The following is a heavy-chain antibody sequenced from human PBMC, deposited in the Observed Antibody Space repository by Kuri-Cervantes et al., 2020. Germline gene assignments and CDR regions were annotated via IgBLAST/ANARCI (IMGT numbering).Heavy chain of an antibody. CDR1: GFTVSSNY. D-gene: IGHD1-26*01. V-gene: IGHV3-53*01. Sequence: GGSLRLSCAASGFTVSSNYMSWVRQAPGKGLEWVSVIYSGGSTYYADSVKGRFTISRDNSKNTLYLQMNSLRAEDTAVYYCASGDPVHFGGSYGYYYYGMDVWGQGTTVTVSS. CDR3: ASGDPVHFGGSYGYYYYGMDV. CDR2: IYSGGST. J-gene: IGHJ6*02.